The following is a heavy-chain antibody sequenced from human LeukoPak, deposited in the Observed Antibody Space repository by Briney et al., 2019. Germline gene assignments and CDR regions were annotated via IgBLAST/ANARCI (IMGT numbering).Heavy chain of an antibody. J-gene: IGHJ4*02. Sequence: SETLSLTCTVSGGSISSSSYYWGWIRQPPGKGLEWIGSIYYSGSTYYNPSLKSRVTISVDTSKNQFSLKLSSVTAADTAVYYCAGHTYQLPSGYWGQGTLVTVSS. CDR3: AGHTYQLPSGY. CDR2: IYYSGST. V-gene: IGHV4-39*01. CDR1: GGSISSSSYY. D-gene: IGHD2-2*01.